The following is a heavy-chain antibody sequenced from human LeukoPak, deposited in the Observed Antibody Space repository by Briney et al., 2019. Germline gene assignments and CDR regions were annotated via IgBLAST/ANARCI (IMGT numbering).Heavy chain of an antibody. D-gene: IGHD3-22*01. Sequence: SETLSLTCAVYGGSFSGYYWSWIRQPPGKGLEWIGEINHSGSTNYNPSLKSRVTISVDTSKNQFSLKLSSVTAADTAVYHCARGQPSYYDSSGFVDYWGQGTLVTVSS. CDR1: GGSFSGYY. CDR3: ARGQPSYYDSSGFVDY. CDR2: INHSGST. J-gene: IGHJ4*02. V-gene: IGHV4-34*01.